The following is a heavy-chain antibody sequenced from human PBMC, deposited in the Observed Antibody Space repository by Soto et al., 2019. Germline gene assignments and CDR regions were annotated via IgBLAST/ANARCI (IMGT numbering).Heavy chain of an antibody. CDR1: GGTFRSYA. J-gene: IGHJ4*02. V-gene: IGHV1-69*13. Sequence: SVKVSCKASGGTFRSYAISWVRQAPGQGLEWMGGIIPIFGTANYAQKFQGRVTITADESTSTAYMELSSLRSEDTAVYYCARGLGALYYFDYWGQGTLVTVSS. D-gene: IGHD2-21*01. CDR2: IIPIFGTA. CDR3: ARGLGALYYFDY.